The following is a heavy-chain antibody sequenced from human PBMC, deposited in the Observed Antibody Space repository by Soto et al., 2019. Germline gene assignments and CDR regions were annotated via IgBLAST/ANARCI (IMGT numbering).Heavy chain of an antibody. D-gene: IGHD2-8*02. J-gene: IGHJ5*02. V-gene: IGHV1-69*13. CDR2: IIPLYGTT. CDR3: ARDLGGSGACSCRYNWWDP. CDR1: GHTCSSYA. Sequence: ASVKVSCKASGHTCSSYAISWVRQAPGHWLEWMGGIIPLYGTTNYAQKFKDRVTITADESTRTAYMELSSRTSAGPAVYYCARDLGGSGACSCRYNWWDPGVQGTLVTVSS.